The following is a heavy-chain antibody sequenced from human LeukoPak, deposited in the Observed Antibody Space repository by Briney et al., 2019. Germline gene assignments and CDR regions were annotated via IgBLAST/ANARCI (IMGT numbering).Heavy chain of an antibody. D-gene: IGHD2-2*01. CDR2: IYYSGST. V-gene: IGHV4-59*05. CDR1: GGSISSYY. J-gene: IGHJ4*02. Sequence: SETLSLTCTVSGGSISSYYWSWIRQPPGKGLEWIGSIYYSGSTYYNPSLKSRVTISVDTSKNQFSLKLSSVTAADTAVYYCAGQVLVVVPAANYWGQGTQVTVSS. CDR3: AGQVLVVVPAANY.